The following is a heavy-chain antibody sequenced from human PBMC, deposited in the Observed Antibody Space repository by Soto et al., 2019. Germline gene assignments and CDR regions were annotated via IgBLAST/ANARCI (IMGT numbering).Heavy chain of an antibody. D-gene: IGHD3-22*01. CDR2: ISYDGSNK. CDR3: ATYYYDSSGSATPPRPHDSFDY. V-gene: IGHV3-30*03. J-gene: IGHJ4*02. CDR1: GFTFSSYG. Sequence: QVQLVESGGGVVQPGRSLRLSCAASGFTFSSYGMHWVRQAPGKGLEWVAVISYDGSNKYYADSVKGRFTISRDNSKNTLYLQMNSLRAEDTAVYYCATYYYDSSGSATPPRPHDSFDYWGQGTLVTVSS.